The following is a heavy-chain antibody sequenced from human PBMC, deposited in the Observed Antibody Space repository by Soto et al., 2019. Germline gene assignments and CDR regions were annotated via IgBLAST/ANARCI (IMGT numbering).Heavy chain of an antibody. CDR3: ARDPFYGDYVY. V-gene: IGHV4-31*03. Sequence: SETLSLTCTVSGGSISSGGYYWSWIRQHPGKGLEWIGYIYYSGSTYYNQSLKSRVTISVDTSKNQFSLKLSSVTAADTAVYYCARDPFYGDYVYWGQGTLVTVSS. CDR2: IYYSGST. D-gene: IGHD4-17*01. J-gene: IGHJ4*02. CDR1: GGSISSGGYY.